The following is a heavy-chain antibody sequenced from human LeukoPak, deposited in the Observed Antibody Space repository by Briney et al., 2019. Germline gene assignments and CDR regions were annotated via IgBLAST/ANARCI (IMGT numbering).Heavy chain of an antibody. CDR3: ARHVSSDLRIVVVTSDWYFDF. CDR1: GGSISCSSFY. CDR2: NHYSGST. Sequence: SETLSLTCIVSGGSISCSSFYWGWIRQPPGKGLEWIGANHYSGSTYYNPSLKSRVTISADTYKNQFSLNLRSVTAADTGVYYCARHVSSDLRIVVVTSDWYFDFWGRGTLVTVSS. D-gene: IGHD2-21*02. V-gene: IGHV4-39*01. J-gene: IGHJ2*01.